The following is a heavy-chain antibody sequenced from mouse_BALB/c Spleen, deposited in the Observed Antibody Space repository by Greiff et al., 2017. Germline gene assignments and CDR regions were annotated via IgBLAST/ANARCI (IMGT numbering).Heavy chain of an antibody. D-gene: IGHD1-1*01. Sequence: EVKLVESGGGLVQPKGSLKLSCAASGFTFNTYAMNWVRQAPGKGLEWVARIRSKSNNYATYYADSVKDRFTISRDDSQSMLYLQMNNLKTEDTAMYYCVRQIYYYGSSLAYWGQGTLVTVSA. J-gene: IGHJ3*01. CDR1: GFTFNTYA. CDR3: VRQIYYYGSSLAY. V-gene: IGHV10-1*02. CDR2: IRSKSNNYAT.